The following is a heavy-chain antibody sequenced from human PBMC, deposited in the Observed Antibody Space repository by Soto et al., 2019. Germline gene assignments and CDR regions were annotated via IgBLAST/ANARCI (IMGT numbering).Heavy chain of an antibody. J-gene: IGHJ3*02. D-gene: IGHD3-22*01. CDR1: GGSISSYY. CDR3: ARTDDGSGPNSGGYGFDI. Sequence: QVQLQESGPGLVKPSETLSLSCSVSGGSISSYYWSWIRQPPGKGLEWIAYIYYSGSTSYNPSLKSRVSISLDTYKNQFSLKLSSVTAADTAVYYCARTDDGSGPNSGGYGFDIWGQGTMVTVSS. V-gene: IGHV4-59*01. CDR2: IYYSGST.